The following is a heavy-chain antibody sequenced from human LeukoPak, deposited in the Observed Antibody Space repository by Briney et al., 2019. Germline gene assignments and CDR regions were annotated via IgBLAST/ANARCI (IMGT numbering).Heavy chain of an antibody. J-gene: IGHJ4*02. CDR1: GYTFSSYD. CDR3: ATMGYGSGSSLNY. Sequence: EASVKVSCTASGYTFSSYDISWVRQAPGQGLEWVGWISAYNGNTDYAQKLQGRLTMTTDTSTSIVYMELRSLRSDDTAVYYCATMGYGSGSSLNYWGQGTLVTVSS. V-gene: IGHV1-18*01. CDR2: ISAYNGNT. D-gene: IGHD3-10*01.